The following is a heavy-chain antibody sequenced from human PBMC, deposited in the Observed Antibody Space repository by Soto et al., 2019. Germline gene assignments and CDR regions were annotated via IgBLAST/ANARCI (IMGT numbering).Heavy chain of an antibody. V-gene: IGHV4-31*03. D-gene: IGHD1-7*01. Sequence: SETLSLTCSVSGGSISSGDYYWGWIRQHPGKGLEWIGYIYYSGSTHYNPSLKSRVTISIDTSKNQFSLKLSSVTAADTAVYYCARGVNWNYVYWGQGTLVTVSS. CDR2: IYYSGST. CDR3: ARGVNWNYVY. CDR1: GGSISSGDYY. J-gene: IGHJ4*02.